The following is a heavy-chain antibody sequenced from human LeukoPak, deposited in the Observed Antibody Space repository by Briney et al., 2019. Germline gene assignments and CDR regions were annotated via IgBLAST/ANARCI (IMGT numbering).Heavy chain of an antibody. CDR2: IDWDDDK. Sequence: SGPTLVNPTQTLTLTCSFSGFSLSTNSFSVSWIRQPPGKALEWLARIDWDDDKYYITSLKTRLTISKDTSTNRVVLTMTDMDPVDTATYYCARVKYDTTGYDQWGQGTLVTVSS. CDR1: GFSLSTNSFS. CDR3: ARVKYDTTGYDQ. D-gene: IGHD3-22*01. V-gene: IGHV2-70*11. J-gene: IGHJ4*02.